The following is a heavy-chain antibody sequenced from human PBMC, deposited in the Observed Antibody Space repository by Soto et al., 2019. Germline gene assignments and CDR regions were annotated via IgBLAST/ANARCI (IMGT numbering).Heavy chain of an antibody. V-gene: IGHV4-59*08. CDR3: ARQIAAAPYYFDY. CDR2: IYYSGTT. D-gene: IGHD6-13*01. Sequence: SETLSLTCTVSGGSISTYYWSWIRQPPGKGLEWIGHIYYSGTTNYSPSLKSRVTISVDTSQNQFSLKLNSVTAADTAVYYCARQIAAAPYYFDYWGQGILVTVSS. CDR1: GGSISTYY. J-gene: IGHJ4*02.